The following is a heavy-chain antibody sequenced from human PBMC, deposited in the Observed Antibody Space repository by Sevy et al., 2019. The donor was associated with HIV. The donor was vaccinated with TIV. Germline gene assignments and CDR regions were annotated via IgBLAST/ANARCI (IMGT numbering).Heavy chain of an antibody. CDR2: ISSSSSSI. Sequence: GGSLRLSCAVSGFTLSSYSMNWVRQAPGKGLGWVSYISSSSSSIYYADSVKGRFTISRDNAKNSLYLQMNSLRDEDTAVYYCARAENYYGGRNFDSWGQGTLVTVSS. CDR1: GFTLSSYS. CDR3: ARAENYYGGRNFDS. D-gene: IGHD1-26*01. J-gene: IGHJ4*02. V-gene: IGHV3-48*02.